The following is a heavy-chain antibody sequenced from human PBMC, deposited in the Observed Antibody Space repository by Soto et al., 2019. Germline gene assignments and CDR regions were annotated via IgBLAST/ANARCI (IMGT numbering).Heavy chain of an antibody. CDR3: ARDSGYDYGFDY. D-gene: IGHD5-12*01. CDR1: GCSISSGGYY. Sequence: SESLSLTCAVSGCSISSGGYYWSRISQHPGQGLEWIGYIYYSGSTYNNPSLKSRVTRSVDTSKNQFYLKLSSVTAADTGVYYCARDSGYDYGFDYWGQGTLVTVSS. J-gene: IGHJ4*02. V-gene: IGHV4-31*11. CDR2: IYYSGST.